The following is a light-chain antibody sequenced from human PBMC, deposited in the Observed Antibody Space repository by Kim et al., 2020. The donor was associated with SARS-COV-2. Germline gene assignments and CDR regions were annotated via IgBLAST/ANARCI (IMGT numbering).Light chain of an antibody. J-gene: IGLJ1*01. CDR3: SSYTSSSTYV. CDR2: EVS. V-gene: IGLV2-18*02. Sequence: QSALTQPPPVSGSPGQSVTISCTGTSSDVGSYNRVSWYQQPPGTAPKLMIYEVSNRPSGVPDRFSGSKPGNTASLTISGLQAEDEADYYCSSYTSSSTYVFGTGTKVTVL. CDR1: SSDVGSYNR.